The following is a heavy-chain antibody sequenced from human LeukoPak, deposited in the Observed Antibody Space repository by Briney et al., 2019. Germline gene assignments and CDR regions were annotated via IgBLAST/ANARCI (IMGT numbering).Heavy chain of an antibody. Sequence: KPSETLPLTCTVSGGSVSSGSYYWSWIRQPPGKGLEWIGYICHSGSTNYNPSLKSRVTISVDTSNNQLSLKLSSVTAADTAVYYCVRGDDGSSGWLFDYWGQGTLVTVSS. J-gene: IGHJ4*02. V-gene: IGHV4-61*01. CDR1: GGSVSSGSYY. CDR3: VRGDDGSSGWLFDY. CDR2: ICHSGST. D-gene: IGHD6-19*01.